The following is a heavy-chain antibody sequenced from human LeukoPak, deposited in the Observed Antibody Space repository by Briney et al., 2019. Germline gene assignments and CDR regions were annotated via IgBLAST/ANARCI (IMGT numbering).Heavy chain of an antibody. V-gene: IGHV3-48*04. CDR3: ARSPLTLTFAFDI. CDR1: GFTFSSDW. D-gene: IGHD2-21*02. J-gene: IGHJ3*02. CDR2: ISSSGATI. Sequence: TGGSLRLSCAAFGFTFSSDWLSWTRQGPGKGLEGVSYISSSGATIYYADSVKGRFTISSENAKNSRSLQMHSLRAEDTAVYYCARSPLTLTFAFDIWGQGTMVTVSS.